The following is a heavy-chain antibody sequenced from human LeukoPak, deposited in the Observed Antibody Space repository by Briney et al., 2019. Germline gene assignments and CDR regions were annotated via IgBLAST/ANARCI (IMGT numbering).Heavy chain of an antibody. V-gene: IGHV4-59*12. Sequence: SETLSLTCTVSGGSISCYYWSWIRQPPGKGLEWIGYIYYSGSTNYNPSLKSRVTISVDTSKNQFSLKLSSVTAADTAVYYCARFPTIYPYYYYGMDVWGQGTTVTVSS. CDR2: IYYSGST. CDR3: ARFPTIYPYYYYGMDV. CDR1: GGSISCYY. J-gene: IGHJ6*02. D-gene: IGHD5-24*01.